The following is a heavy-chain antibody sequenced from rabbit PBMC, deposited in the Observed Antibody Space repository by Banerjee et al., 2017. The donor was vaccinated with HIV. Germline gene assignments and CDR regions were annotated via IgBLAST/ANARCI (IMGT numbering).Heavy chain of an antibody. CDR1: GIDFSSSFW. J-gene: IGHJ4*01. V-gene: IGHV1S45*01. CDR3: ARGDYVSSAWGDL. D-gene: IGHD4-1*01. Sequence: QEQLVESGGGLVTLGGSLKLTCKASGIDFSSSFWISWVRQAPGKGLEWIGCIYTSSGNTWYASWAKGRFTISKTSSTTVTLQMTSLTAADTATYFCARGDYVSSAWGDLWGQGTLVTVS. CDR2: IYTSSGNT.